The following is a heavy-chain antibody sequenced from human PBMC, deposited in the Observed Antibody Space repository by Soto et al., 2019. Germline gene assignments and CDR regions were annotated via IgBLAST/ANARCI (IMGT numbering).Heavy chain of an antibody. CDR2: INHSGST. D-gene: IGHD2-15*01. J-gene: IGHJ4*02. CDR3: ARAGAVYCSGGSCYSGLGY. V-gene: IGHV4-34*01. CDR1: GGSFSGYY. Sequence: LSLTCAVYGGSFSGYYWSWIRQPPGKGLEWIGEINHSGSTNYNPSLKSRVTISVDTSKNQFSLKLSSVTAADTAVYYCARAGAVYCSGGSCYSGLGYWGQGTLVTVSS.